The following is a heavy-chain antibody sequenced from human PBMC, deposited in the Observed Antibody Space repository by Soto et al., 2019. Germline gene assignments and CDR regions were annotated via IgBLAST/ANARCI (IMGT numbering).Heavy chain of an antibody. Sequence: PGGSLRLSCEASGFTFRNHGMHWVRQSPGKGLEWVAVIWYDGSDKYYADSVKGRFSISRDNSKNTLYLQMNRLRAEDTAAYYCARDIASRRFDYLGQGGLVTVSS. D-gene: IGHD6-6*01. CDR2: IWYDGSDK. J-gene: IGHJ4*02. V-gene: IGHV3-33*01. CDR1: GFTFRNHG. CDR3: ARDIASRRFDY.